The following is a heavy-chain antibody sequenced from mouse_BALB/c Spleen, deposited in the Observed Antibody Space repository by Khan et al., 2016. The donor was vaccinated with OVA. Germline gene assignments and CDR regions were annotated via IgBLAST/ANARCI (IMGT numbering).Heavy chain of an antibody. CDR2: INPYTGEP. CDR1: GYTFTNYG. CDR3: ARGASYWYFDV. Sequence: QIQLVQSGPELKKPGETVKISCKASGYTFTNYGMNWVKQAPGKGLKWMGWINPYTGEPTYTDDFKGRFAFSLETSASTAYLQINNLKNEDMATXCCARGASYWYFDVWGAGTTVTVSS. J-gene: IGHJ1*01. V-gene: IGHV9-1*02.